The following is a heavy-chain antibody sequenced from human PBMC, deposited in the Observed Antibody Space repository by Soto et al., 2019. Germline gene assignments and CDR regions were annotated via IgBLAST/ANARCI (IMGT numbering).Heavy chain of an antibody. V-gene: IGHV1-2*04. CDR1: GYTFTGYY. CDR3: AIQLRLSAFDI. Sequence: ASVKVSCKASGYTFTGYYMHWVRQAPGQGLEWMGWINPNSGGTNYEQKFQGWVTMTRDTSISTAYMELSRLRSDDTAVYYCAIQLRLSAFDIWGQGTMVTVSS. D-gene: IGHD2-15*01. CDR2: INPNSGGT. J-gene: IGHJ3*02.